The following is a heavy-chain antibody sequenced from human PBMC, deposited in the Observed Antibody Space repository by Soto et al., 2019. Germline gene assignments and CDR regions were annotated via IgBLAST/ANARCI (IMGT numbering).Heavy chain of an antibody. D-gene: IGHD1-26*01. CDR3: AKNQGLELVPLATVDRFVP. V-gene: IGHV3-23*01. J-gene: IGHJ5*02. CDR2: ISGSGFKK. Sequence: GGSLRLSCAASGVIFENFGMSWVRQAPGKGLEWISSISGSGFKKYYADSVKGRFTISRDNSKSTVYLELNNLSAEDTAVYHCAKNQGLELVPLATVDRFVPSCQGSAVTVPS. CDR1: GVIFENFG.